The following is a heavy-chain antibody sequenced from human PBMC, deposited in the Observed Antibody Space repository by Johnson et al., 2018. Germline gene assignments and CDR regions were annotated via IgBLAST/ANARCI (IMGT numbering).Heavy chain of an antibody. CDR3: AKGPSPRGVTIDGFDM. J-gene: IGHJ3*02. V-gene: IGHV5-51*01. CDR1: GYSFSNYW. Sequence: EVELVESGAEVKKPGESLKISCKGSGYSFSNYWIAWVRQMPGKGLEWMGIIDPGDSDSRYSSSFQGQVTLSADKSINTAYLQWSSLKASDTAMYYCAKGPSPRGVTIDGFDMWGPGTMVTVSP. D-gene: IGHD4-17*01. CDR2: IDPGDSDS.